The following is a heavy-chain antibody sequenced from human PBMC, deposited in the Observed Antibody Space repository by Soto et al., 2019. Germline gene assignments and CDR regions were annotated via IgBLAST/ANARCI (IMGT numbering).Heavy chain of an antibody. CDR1: GGTFSSYA. D-gene: IGHD6-19*01. CDR2: IIPIFGTA. V-gene: IGHV1-69*12. J-gene: IGHJ6*02. Sequence: QVQLVQSGAEVKKPGSSVKVSCKASGGTFSSYAISWVRQAPGQGLEWMGGIIPIFGTANYAQKFQGRVTITADESTSTAYMELRSLRSEDTAVYYCARSGIAVAGTGFYYYYGMDVWGQGTTVTVSS. CDR3: ARSGIAVAGTGFYYYYGMDV.